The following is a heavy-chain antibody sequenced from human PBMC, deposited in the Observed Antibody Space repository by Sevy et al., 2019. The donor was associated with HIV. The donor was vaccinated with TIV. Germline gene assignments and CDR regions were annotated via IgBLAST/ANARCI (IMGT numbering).Heavy chain of an antibody. CDR1: GFTFSTYN. CDR3: AKNRSYGSFIDY. D-gene: IGHD3-10*01. V-gene: IGHV3-21*01. Sequence: GRSLRLSCAASGFTFSTYNMNWFRQAPGKGLEWVSSIWSSRSYIYYADSVKGRFTISRDNAKNSLYLQMNSLKVEDTAVYYCAKNRSYGSFIDYWGQGTQVSVSS. J-gene: IGHJ4*02. CDR2: IWSSRSYI.